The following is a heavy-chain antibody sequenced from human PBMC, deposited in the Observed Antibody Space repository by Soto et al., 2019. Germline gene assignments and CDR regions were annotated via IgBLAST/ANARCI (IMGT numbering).Heavy chain of an antibody. CDR2: IIPILGIV. CDR1: GGTFSSYT. Sequence: QVLLVQSGAEVKKPGSSVKVSCKASGGTFSSYTISWVRQAPGQGLEWMGRIIPILGIVNYAQKFQGRVTITADKSTSTAYMELSSLRSEDTAVYYCARDRFSERQQQPGWYYWGQGTLVTVSS. CDR3: ARDRFSERQQQPGWYY. D-gene: IGHD6-13*01. V-gene: IGHV1-69*08. J-gene: IGHJ4*02.